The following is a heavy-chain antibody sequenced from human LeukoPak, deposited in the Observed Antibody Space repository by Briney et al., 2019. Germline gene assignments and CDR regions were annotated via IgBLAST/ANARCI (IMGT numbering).Heavy chain of an antibody. CDR1: GFTFSSYS. D-gene: IGHD3-22*01. Sequence: GGSLRLSCAASGFTFSSYSMNWVRQAPGKGLEWVSSISSGSSYIYYADSVKGRFTISRDNAKNSLYLQMNSLRAEDTAVYYCALQETSAYDSSGYYYVFSPWGQGTLVTVSS. CDR2: ISSGSSYI. CDR3: ALQETSAYDSSGYYYVFSP. J-gene: IGHJ5*02. V-gene: IGHV3-21*01.